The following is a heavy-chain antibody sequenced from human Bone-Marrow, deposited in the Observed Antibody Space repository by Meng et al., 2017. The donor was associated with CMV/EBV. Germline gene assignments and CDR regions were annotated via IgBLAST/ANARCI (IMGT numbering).Heavy chain of an antibody. CDR2: INHGEST. V-gene: IGHV4-34*01. D-gene: IGHD2-2*02. CDR1: GESFSDYC. Sequence: SETLSLTCAVYGESFSDYCWTWIRQPPGKGLEWIGEINHGESTNYNPSLKSRVTTSVDTSKNQFSLKLTSVTAADTAVYYCARRPCSTTACCTIDYWGQGTLVTVSS. CDR3: ARRPCSTTACCTIDY. J-gene: IGHJ4*02.